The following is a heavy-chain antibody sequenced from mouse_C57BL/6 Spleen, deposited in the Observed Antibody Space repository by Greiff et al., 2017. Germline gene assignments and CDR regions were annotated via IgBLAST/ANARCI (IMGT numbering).Heavy chain of an antibody. CDR3: GGRLNGWYFDV. V-gene: IGHV1-9*01. Sequence: QVQLKQSGAELMKPGASVKLSCKATGYTFTGYWIEWVKQRPGHGLEWIGEILPGSGSTNYNEKFKGKATLTADTSSNPAYMQLSSLTTEDSAVDYCGGRLNGWYFDVWGTGTTVTVSS. J-gene: IGHJ1*03. CDR2: ILPGSGST. CDR1: GYTFTGYW.